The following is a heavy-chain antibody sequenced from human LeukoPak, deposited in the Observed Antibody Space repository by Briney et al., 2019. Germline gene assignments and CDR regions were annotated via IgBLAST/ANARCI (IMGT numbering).Heavy chain of an antibody. V-gene: IGHV4-4*07. CDR2: IYTSGST. Sequence: SETLSLTCTVSGDSISTYYWGWIRQSAGKRLEWIGRIYTSGSTNYNPSLESRVTMSVDTSKNQFSLNLSSVTAADTAVYYCARAISSGWFKNAFDIWGQGTMVTVSS. J-gene: IGHJ3*02. D-gene: IGHD6-19*01. CDR3: ARAISSGWFKNAFDI. CDR1: GDSISTYY.